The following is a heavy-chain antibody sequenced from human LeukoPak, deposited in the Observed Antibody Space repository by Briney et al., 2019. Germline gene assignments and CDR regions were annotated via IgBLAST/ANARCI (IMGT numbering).Heavy chain of an antibody. CDR3: ATDGPKYSSSWAEDFDY. CDR2: FDPEDGET. CDR1: GYTFTSYG. J-gene: IGHJ4*02. D-gene: IGHD6-13*01. V-gene: IGHV1-24*01. Sequence: ASVKVSCKASGYTFTSYGISWVRQAPGQGLEWMGGFDPEDGETIYAQKFQGRVTMTEDTSTDTAYMELSSLRSEDTAVYYCATDGPKYSSSWAEDFDYWGQGTLVTVSS.